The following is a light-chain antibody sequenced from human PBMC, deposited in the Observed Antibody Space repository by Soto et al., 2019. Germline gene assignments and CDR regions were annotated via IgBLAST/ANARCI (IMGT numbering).Light chain of an antibody. Sequence: QSALTQPASVSGSPGQSITISCTGTSSDVGGYNYVSWYQQHPGTAPQLMIYEVTNRPSGVSNRFSGSKSGNTASLTISGLQAEDEADYYCSSYTITSALVLLGGGTKLTVL. CDR1: SSDVGGYNY. J-gene: IGLJ2*01. CDR3: SSYTITSALVL. V-gene: IGLV2-14*01. CDR2: EVT.